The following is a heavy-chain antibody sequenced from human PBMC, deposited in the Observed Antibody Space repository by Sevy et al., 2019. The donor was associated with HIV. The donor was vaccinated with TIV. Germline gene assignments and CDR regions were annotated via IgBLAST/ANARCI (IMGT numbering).Heavy chain of an antibody. CDR3: ARDSSSSGDAFDI. D-gene: IGHD6-6*01. V-gene: IGHV3-21*01. CDR2: ISSSSSYI. CDR1: GFTFSSYS. J-gene: IGHJ3*02. Sequence: GGSLRLSCVASGFTFSSYSMNWVRQAPGKGLEWVSSISSSSSYIYYADSVKGRFTISRDNAKNSLYLQMNSLRAEDTAVYYCARDSSSSGDAFDIWGQGTMVTVSS.